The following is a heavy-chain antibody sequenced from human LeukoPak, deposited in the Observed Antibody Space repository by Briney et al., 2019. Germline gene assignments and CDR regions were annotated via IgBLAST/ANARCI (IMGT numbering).Heavy chain of an antibody. D-gene: IGHD1-14*01. J-gene: IGHJ4*02. V-gene: IGHV4-30-4*01. Sequence: SETLSLTCTVSGGSISSGDYYWNWIGQPPGKGLEWIGYIYYSGSTYYNPSLKSRVTISVDTSKNQFSLKLSSVTAADTAVYYCARAVPQPEYYFDYWGQGTLVTVSS. CDR2: IYYSGST. CDR3: ARAVPQPEYYFDY. CDR1: GGSISSGDYY.